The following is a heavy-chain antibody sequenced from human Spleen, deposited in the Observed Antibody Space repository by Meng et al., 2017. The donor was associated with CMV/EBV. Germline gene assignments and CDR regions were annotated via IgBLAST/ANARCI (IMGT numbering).Heavy chain of an antibody. Sequence: LSLTCAASGFTFSIYSMNWVRQAPGKGLEWVSSITGSSSYIYYADSVKGRFTISRDNAKNSLYLQMNSLRAEDTAVYYCAGEFWNTDYWGQGTLVTVSS. J-gene: IGHJ4*02. CDR2: ITGSSSYI. V-gene: IGHV3-21*01. CDR1: GFTFSIYS. CDR3: AGEFWNTDY. D-gene: IGHD3-3*01.